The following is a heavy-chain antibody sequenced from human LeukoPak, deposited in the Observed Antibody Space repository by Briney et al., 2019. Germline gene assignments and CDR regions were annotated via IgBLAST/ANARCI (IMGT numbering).Heavy chain of an antibody. Sequence: SVKVSCKASGGTFRNYAISWVRQAPGQGLECMGGLIPLFGRAEYAQRFQGRVTMTADESTNTAYMELSSLTSEDTAVYYCASPKEYSDYYFDYWGQGTLVTVSS. V-gene: IGHV1-69*01. CDR3: ASPKEYSDYYFDY. J-gene: IGHJ4*02. D-gene: IGHD4-11*01. CDR2: LIPLFGRA. CDR1: GGTFRNYA.